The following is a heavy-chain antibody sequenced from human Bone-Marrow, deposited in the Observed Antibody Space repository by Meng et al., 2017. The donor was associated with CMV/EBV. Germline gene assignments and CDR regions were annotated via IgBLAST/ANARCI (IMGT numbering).Heavy chain of an antibody. V-gene: IGHV3-30*02. J-gene: IGHJ3*02. CDR3: ARDAFDI. CDR1: GFTFSSYG. CDR2: IRYDGSNK. Sequence: GESLKISCAASGFTFSSYGMHWVRQAPGKGLEWVAFIRYDGSNKYYADSVKGRFTMSRDNSRNTLYLQMNILRPDDTAVYYCARDAFDIWGQGTMVTVSS.